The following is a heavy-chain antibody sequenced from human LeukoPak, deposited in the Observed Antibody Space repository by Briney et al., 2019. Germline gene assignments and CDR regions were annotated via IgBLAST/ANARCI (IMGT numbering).Heavy chain of an antibody. D-gene: IGHD4-17*01. CDR1: GGSFSGYY. V-gene: IGHV4-34*01. Sequence: PSETLSLTCAVYGGSFSGYYWSWIRQPPGKGLEWIGEINHSGSTNYNPSLKSRVTISVDTSKNQFSLKLSSVTAADTAVYYCARGYGDYAYFDYWGQGTLVTVSS. J-gene: IGHJ4*02. CDR2: INHSGST. CDR3: ARGYGDYAYFDY.